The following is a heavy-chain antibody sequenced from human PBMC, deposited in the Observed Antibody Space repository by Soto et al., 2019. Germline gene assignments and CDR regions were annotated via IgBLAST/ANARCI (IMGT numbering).Heavy chain of an antibody. D-gene: IGHD1-20*01. CDR1: GGSISSSHY. J-gene: IGHJ4*02. Sequence: QLQLQESGPGLVKSSETLSLTCTVSGGSISSSHYWGWIRQPPGKGLEWIGSVFYSGSPYYSPSFKSRITISVDTSKHQFSLRVRSVTATDTAVYFCARHYNTGAFFDYWGQGNLVTVSS. CDR3: ARHYNTGAFFDY. CDR2: VFYSGSP. V-gene: IGHV4-39*01.